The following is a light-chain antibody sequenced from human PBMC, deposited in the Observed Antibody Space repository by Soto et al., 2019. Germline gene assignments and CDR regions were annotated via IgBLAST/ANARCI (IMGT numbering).Light chain of an antibody. CDR2: EGS. V-gene: IGLV2-23*01. CDR1: SSDVGSYNL. CDR3: CSYAGSRRV. Sequence: QSALTQPASVSGSPGQPITISCTGPSSDVGSYNLVSWYQQHPGKAPKLMIYEGSKRPSGVSNRFSGSKSGNTASLTISGLQAEDEADYYCCSYAGSRRVFGGGTKLTVL. J-gene: IGLJ3*02.